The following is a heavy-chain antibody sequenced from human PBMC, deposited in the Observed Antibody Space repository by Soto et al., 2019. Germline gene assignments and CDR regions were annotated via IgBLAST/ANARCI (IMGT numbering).Heavy chain of an antibody. CDR1: AGSISSGDHY. Sequence: SETMSRTCIVAAGSISSGDHYWDWIRQPPGKGLAWIGYVSYSGTTFYNPSLKSRVTISLDTSQSQFSLKLFSVTAPATAAYYSAREVYGPIPGTTNFDYWDQGALATASS. CDR3: AREVYGPIPGTTNFDY. D-gene: IGHD2-2*01. J-gene: IGHJ4*02. V-gene: IGHV4-30-4*01. CDR2: VSYSGTT.